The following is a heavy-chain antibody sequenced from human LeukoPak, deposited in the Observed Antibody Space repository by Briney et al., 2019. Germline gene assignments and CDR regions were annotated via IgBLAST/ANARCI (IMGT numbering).Heavy chain of an antibody. CDR3: ANGPHYNILTGYYKVRSHLDY. CDR1: GFIFSNYG. J-gene: IGHJ4*02. V-gene: IGHV3-30*02. CDR2: IRYDGSIK. Sequence: PGGSLRLSCAASGFIFSNYGMHWVRQAPGKGLEWVSFIRYDGSIKHYADSVKGRFTISRDNSKNALYLQMNSLRTEDTAVYYCANGPHYNILTGYYKVRSHLDYWGQGTLVTVSS. D-gene: IGHD3-9*01.